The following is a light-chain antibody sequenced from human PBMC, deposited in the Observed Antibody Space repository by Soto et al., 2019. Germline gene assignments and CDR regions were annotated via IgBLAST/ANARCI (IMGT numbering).Light chain of an antibody. CDR3: HQYYSYPWT. CDR1: QDIATY. Sequence: AIRMTQSPSSLSASTGDRVTITCRASQDIATYLTWYQQKPGKAPNLLIYAASTLQSGVTLRFSGSGSGTDFTITISWLEYEDSETYQCHQYYSYPWTFGQGTKVDIK. J-gene: IGKJ1*01. V-gene: IGKV1-8*01. CDR2: AAS.